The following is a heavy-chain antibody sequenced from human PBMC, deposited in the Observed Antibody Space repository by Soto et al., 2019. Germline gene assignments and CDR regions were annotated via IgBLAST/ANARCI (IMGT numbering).Heavy chain of an antibody. J-gene: IGHJ6*02. CDR1: GYTFSSYA. CDR3: AKAGSGVPQYYGMDV. D-gene: IGHD3-3*01. CDR2: ISGSAGST. Sequence: GGSLRLSCAASGYTFSSYAMNWVRQAPGKGLEWVSAISGSAGSTYYADSVKGRFTISRDNSKNTVYLQMSSLRAEDTAVYYCAKAGSGVPQYYGMDVWGQGTTVTVSS. V-gene: IGHV3-23*01.